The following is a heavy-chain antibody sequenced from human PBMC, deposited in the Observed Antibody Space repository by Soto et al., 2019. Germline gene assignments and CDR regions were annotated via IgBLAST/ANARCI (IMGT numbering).Heavy chain of an antibody. J-gene: IGHJ3*02. Sequence: SGPTLVNPTQTLTLTCTCSGFSLSSRGVGVGWVRQPPGKALEWLALIMWNDDNHYSASLKSRLTITKDTSKNQVVLTMTNMDPVDTATFYCADYLSGYYDVSGSSCAFDIWGQVTMVTVSS. CDR3: ADYLSGYYDVSGSSCAFDI. D-gene: IGHD3-16*01. CDR1: GFSLSSRGVG. CDR2: IMWNDDN. V-gene: IGHV2-5*01.